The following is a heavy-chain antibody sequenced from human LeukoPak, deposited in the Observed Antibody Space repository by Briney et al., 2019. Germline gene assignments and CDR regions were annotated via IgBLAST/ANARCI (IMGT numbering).Heavy chain of an antibody. Sequence: ASVKVSCKASGYTFTSYYMHWVRQVPGQGLEWMGIINPSGGSTSYAQKFQGRVTITADEPTTTAYMELTSLTSDDTAVYYCARETGTVPFHNVLTGRQDFYYYYIDVGGKGTTVTVSS. D-gene: IGHD3-9*01. V-gene: IGHV1-46*01. CDR2: INPSGGST. J-gene: IGHJ6*03. CDR3: ARETGTVPFHNVLTGRQDFYYYYIDV. CDR1: GYTFTSYY.